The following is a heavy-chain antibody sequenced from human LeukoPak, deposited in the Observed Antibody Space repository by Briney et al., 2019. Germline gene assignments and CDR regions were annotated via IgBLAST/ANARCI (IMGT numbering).Heavy chain of an antibody. Sequence: GGSLRLSCAASGFTFSRYTMHWVRQAPGKGLEWVSLISWDGGSTYYADSVKGRFTISRDNSKNSLYLQMNSLRTEDTALYYCAKDFGEVGAGYFDYWGQGTLVTVSS. CDR1: GFTFSRYT. J-gene: IGHJ4*02. V-gene: IGHV3-43*01. CDR2: ISWDGGST. CDR3: AKDFGEVGAGYFDY. D-gene: IGHD1-26*01.